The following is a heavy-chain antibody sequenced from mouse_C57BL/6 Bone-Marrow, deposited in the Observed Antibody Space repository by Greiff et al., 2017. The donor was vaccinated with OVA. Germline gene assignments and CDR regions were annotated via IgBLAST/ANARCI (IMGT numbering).Heavy chain of an antibody. CDR2: IYPGDGDT. J-gene: IGHJ2*01. Sequence: QVQLQQSGPELVKPGASVKISCKASGYAFSSSWMNWVKQRPGTGLEWIGRIYPGDGDTNYNGKFKGKATLTADKSSSTAYMQLSSLTSEDAAVYFCARRAYYSDYWGQGTTLTVAS. CDR3: ARRAYYSDY. CDR1: GYAFSSSW. V-gene: IGHV1-82*01. D-gene: IGHD1-1*01.